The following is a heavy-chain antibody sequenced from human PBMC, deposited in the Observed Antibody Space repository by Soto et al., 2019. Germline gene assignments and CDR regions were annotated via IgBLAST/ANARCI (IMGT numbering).Heavy chain of an antibody. V-gene: IGHV4-34*01. Sequence: SETLSLNCAVYGGSFSGYYWSWIRQTPGKGLECIGEFNHSGSTNYNPSLQSRVTISVDTSKNQFSRKLSSVTAADTAVYYCARTRPYSSSFGYGGQGTLVTVSS. CDR1: GGSFSGYY. CDR2: FNHSGST. CDR3: ARTRPYSSSFGY. J-gene: IGHJ4*02. D-gene: IGHD6-6*01.